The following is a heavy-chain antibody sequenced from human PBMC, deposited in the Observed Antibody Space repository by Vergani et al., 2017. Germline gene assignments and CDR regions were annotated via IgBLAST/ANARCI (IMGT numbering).Heavy chain of an antibody. CDR2: IRSDESRR. CDR1: GFTFNSYG. J-gene: IGHJ4*02. V-gene: IGHV3-30*02. D-gene: IGHD2-15*01. Sequence: QVQLVESGGGVVQPGGSLRLSCAASGFTFNSYGMHWVRQAPGKGLEWVASIRSDESRRYYGDSMEGPFTISRDNSKNTLYLQMKSLRPEDTAVYYCAKEGGGYCSGGNCYPEYWGQGTLVIVSS. CDR3: AKEGGGYCSGGNCYPEY.